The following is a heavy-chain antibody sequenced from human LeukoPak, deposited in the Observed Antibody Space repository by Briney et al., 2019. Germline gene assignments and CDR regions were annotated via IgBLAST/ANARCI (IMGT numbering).Heavy chain of an antibody. D-gene: IGHD4-23*01. V-gene: IGHV3-23*01. Sequence: PGGSLRLSCAASGFTFSSYAMSWVRQAPGKGLEWVSAISGSGGSTYYADSVKGRFTISRDNSKNTLYLQMNSLRAEVTAIYYCARDAPGNSHTLDYWGQGTLVTVSS. CDR1: GFTFSSYA. CDR3: ARDAPGNSHTLDY. J-gene: IGHJ4*02. CDR2: ISGSGGST.